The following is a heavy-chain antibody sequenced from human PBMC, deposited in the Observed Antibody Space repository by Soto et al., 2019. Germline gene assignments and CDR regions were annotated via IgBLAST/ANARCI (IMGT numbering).Heavy chain of an antibody. CDR1: GDSVSSNTAS. V-gene: IGHV6-1*01. CDR2: TYSRSKWYN. CDR3: AKGDNLGPKTGYAFDP. J-gene: IGHJ5*02. D-gene: IGHD5-12*01. Sequence: PSQTLSLTCAISGDSVSSNTASWNWVRQSPSRGLEWLGRTYSRSKWYNDYAVSVKSRIIIDPDTSKNQFSLQLNSVTPEDTAVYHCAKGDNLGPKTGYAFDPWGQGILVTVSS.